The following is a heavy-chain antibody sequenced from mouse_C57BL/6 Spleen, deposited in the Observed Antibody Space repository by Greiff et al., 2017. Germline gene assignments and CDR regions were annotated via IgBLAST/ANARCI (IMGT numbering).Heavy chain of an antibody. CDR2: SRNKANDYTK. J-gene: IGHJ4*01. V-gene: IGHV7-1*01. Sequence: EVKLMESGGGLVQSGRSLRLSCATSGFTFSDSYMEWVRQAPGKGLEWIAASRNKANDYTKEYSASVKGRFISSRDTSQILLYLHMNALRAEDTAIYYCARDVPPDYWGQGTSVTVSS. CDR3: ARDVPPDY. CDR1: GFTFSDSY. D-gene: IGHD5-1*01.